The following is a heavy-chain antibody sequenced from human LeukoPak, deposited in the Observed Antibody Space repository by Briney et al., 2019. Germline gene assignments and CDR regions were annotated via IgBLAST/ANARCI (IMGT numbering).Heavy chain of an antibody. J-gene: IGHJ6*03. CDR3: ASGHSGYELDYYYYYMDV. CDR1: GGSFSGYY. V-gene: IGHV4-34*01. CDR2: INHSGST. D-gene: IGHD5-12*01. Sequence: PSETLSLTCAVYGGSFSGYYWNWIRQPPGKGLEWIGEINHSGSTKYNPSLKSRVTISVDTSKNQFSLKLRSVTAADTAVYYCASGHSGYELDYYYYYMDVWGKGTTVTVSS.